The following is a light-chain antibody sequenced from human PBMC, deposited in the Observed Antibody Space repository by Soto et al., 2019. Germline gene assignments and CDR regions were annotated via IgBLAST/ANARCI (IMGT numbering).Light chain of an antibody. CDR3: SSYAASNHFYFG. CDR1: SSDVGGYNY. Sequence: QSALTQPPSASGSPGQSVTISCTGTSSDVGGYNYVSWYQQYPGRAPKLMIYEVTKRPSGVPDRFSGSKSGNTASLTVSGLQAEDEADYYCSSYAASNHFYFGFGGGTKLTVL. CDR2: EVT. J-gene: IGLJ2*01. V-gene: IGLV2-8*01.